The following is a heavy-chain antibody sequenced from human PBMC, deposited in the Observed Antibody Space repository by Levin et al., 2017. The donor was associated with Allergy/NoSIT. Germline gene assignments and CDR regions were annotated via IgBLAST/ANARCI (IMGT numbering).Heavy chain of an antibody. V-gene: IGHV4-39*01. D-gene: IGHD3-10*01. CDR1: GGSISSSSYY. CDR2: IYYSGST. Sequence: PSETLSLTCTVSGGSISSSSYYWGWIRQPPGKGLEWIGSIYYSGSTYYNPSLKSRVTISVDTSKNQFSLKLSSVTAADTAVYYCARHRAYGSGTVDYWGQGTLVTVSS. J-gene: IGHJ4*02. CDR3: ARHRAYGSGTVDY.